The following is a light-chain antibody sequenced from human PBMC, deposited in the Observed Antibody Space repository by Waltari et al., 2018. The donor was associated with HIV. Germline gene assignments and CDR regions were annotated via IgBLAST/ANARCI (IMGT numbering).Light chain of an antibody. CDR3: SSYTTSSTPLYV. Sequence: QSALTQPASVSGSPGQSITISCTGTSRDVGGYNYVSWYQQHPGKAPKLMFYWVSNRPSGVSNRFSGSKSGNTASLTISGLQAEDEADYYCSSYTTSSTPLYVFGTGTKVTVL. J-gene: IGLJ1*01. CDR2: WVS. V-gene: IGLV2-14*01. CDR1: SRDVGGYNY.